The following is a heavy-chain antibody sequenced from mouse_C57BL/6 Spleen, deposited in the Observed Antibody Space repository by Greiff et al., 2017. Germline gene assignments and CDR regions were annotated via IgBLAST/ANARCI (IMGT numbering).Heavy chain of an antibody. CDR3: ARGVYSNHFDY. Sequence: QVQLQQPGAELVRPGSSVKLSCKASGYTFTSYWMHWVKQRPIQGLEWIGNIDPSDSETHYNQKFKDKATLTVDKSSSTAYMQRSSLTSEDSAVYYCARGVYSNHFDYWGQGTTLTVSS. D-gene: IGHD2-5*01. J-gene: IGHJ2*01. CDR1: GYTFTSYW. V-gene: IGHV1-52*01. CDR2: IDPSDSET.